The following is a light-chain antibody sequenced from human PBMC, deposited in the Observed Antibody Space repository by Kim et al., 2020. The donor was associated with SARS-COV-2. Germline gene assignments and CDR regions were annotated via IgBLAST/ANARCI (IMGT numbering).Light chain of an antibody. Sequence: DIQMTQSPSSLSASVGDRVTITCQASRDIGKYVNWYLQKPGKAPRLLIYDAKTLELGVPSRFSGSGSGTDFALVITSLQPEDFGTYYCQQYDNGLPLTFGGGTKVDIK. CDR1: RDIGKY. J-gene: IGKJ4*01. V-gene: IGKV1-33*01. CDR2: DAK. CDR3: QQYDNGLPLT.